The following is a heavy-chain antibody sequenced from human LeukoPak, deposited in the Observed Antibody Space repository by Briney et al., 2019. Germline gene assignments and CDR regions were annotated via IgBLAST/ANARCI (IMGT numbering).Heavy chain of an antibody. CDR1: GGSISSGGYS. CDR3: AGHHPRNTVDF. CDR2: IYHSGST. D-gene: IGHD2-8*02. Sequence: SQTLSLTCAVSGGSISSGGYSWSWIRQPPGKGLEWIGYIYHSGSTYYHPSLKSRVTISLDTSKNQFSLKLSSVAAADTAVYYCAGHHPRNTVDFWGQGTLVTVSS. J-gene: IGHJ4*02. V-gene: IGHV4-30-2*01.